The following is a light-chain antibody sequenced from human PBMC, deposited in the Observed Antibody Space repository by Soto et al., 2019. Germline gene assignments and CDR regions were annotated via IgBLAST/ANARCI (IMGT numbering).Light chain of an antibody. Sequence: DIPMTQSPSSLSASVGDRVTITCRASQSISSYLNWYQQKPGKAPKLLIYAASSLQSGVPSRFSGSGSGTDFTLTISSLQPEDFATYYCQRSYSTLFTFGPGTKVDIK. V-gene: IGKV1-39*01. CDR1: QSISSY. CDR2: AAS. J-gene: IGKJ3*01. CDR3: QRSYSTLFT.